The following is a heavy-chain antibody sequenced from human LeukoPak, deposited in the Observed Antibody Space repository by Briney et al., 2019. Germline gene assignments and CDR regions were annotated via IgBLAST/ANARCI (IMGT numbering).Heavy chain of an antibody. CDR3: ARSSTNERYYFDY. J-gene: IGHJ4*02. D-gene: IGHD1-1*01. CDR2: ISSTGSNI. V-gene: IGHV3-21*01. Sequence: GGSLRLSRAVSGFTFSGYTIKWGRQAPGEGLERGSSISSTGSNIYYADSVKGRFTISRDNAKSSLYLQMNSLRAEDTALYYCARSSTNERYYFDYWGQGTLATVSS. CDR1: GFTFSGYT.